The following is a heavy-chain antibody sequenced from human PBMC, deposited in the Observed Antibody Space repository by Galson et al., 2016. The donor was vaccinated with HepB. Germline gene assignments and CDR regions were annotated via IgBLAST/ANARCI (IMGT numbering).Heavy chain of an antibody. J-gene: IGHJ6*02. CDR3: ASSFDYYYGLDV. CDR2: INPNSGGT. V-gene: IGHV1-2*02. CDR1: GYTFTGYY. Sequence: VKVSCKASGYTFTGYYMHWVRQAPGQGLEWMGWINPNSGGTNYAHKFQGRVTMTGDTSISIAYMELSGLRSDDTAVYYCASSFDYYYGLDVWGQGTTVTVSS.